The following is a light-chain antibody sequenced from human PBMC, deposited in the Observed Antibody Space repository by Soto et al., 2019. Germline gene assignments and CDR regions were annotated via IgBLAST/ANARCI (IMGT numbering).Light chain of an antibody. CDR3: QQYNTYWT. V-gene: IGKV1-5*03. Sequence: DIQMTQSPSTLSASVGDTVTITCRASQSFGSWLAWYQQKPGKAPNLLIYKASSLESGVPSRFSGSASGTEFTLTISSLQPDDFAPYYCQQYNTYWTFGQGTKVEIK. CDR2: KAS. CDR1: QSFGSW. J-gene: IGKJ1*01.